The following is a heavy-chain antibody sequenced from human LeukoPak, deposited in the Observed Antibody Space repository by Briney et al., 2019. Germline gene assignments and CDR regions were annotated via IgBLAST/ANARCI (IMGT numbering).Heavy chain of an antibody. CDR1: GYTITNNY. V-gene: IGHV1-46*01. CDR3: ATDHSMANTAWWFDP. D-gene: IGHD5-24*01. J-gene: IGHJ5*02. CDR2: INPSGTGT. Sequence: ASVKLSCKASGYTITNNYMHWVRQAPGQGLEWMGVINPSGTGTSYAQKFQGRITIRRDTATSTLYMELSSLRAEDTAFYYCATDHSMANTAWWFDPWGQGTLVTVSS.